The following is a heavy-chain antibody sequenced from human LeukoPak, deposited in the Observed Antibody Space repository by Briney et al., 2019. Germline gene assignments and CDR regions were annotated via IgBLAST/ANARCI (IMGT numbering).Heavy chain of an antibody. CDR1: GGSISSDSYY. V-gene: IGHV4-39*01. CDR3: ARLLPGGLDAFDI. CDR2: IFHRGAT. J-gene: IGHJ3*02. Sequence: PSETLSLTCTVSGGSISSDSYYWGWIRQPPGKELEWIGNIFHRGATYYNPSLKSRVTISVDTSKNQFSLKLSSVTAADTAVYYCARLLPGGLDAFDIWGQGTMVTVSS. D-gene: IGHD1-14*01.